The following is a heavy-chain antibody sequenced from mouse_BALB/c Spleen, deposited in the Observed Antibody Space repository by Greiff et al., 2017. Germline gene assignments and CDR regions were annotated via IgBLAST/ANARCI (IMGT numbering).Heavy chain of an antibody. CDR1: GFTFSSFG. Sequence: EVQVVESGGGLVQPGGSRKLSCAASGFTFSSFGMHWVRQAPEKGLEWVAYISSGSSTIYYADTVKGRFTISRDNPKNTLFLQMTSLRSEDTAMYYCARTYGNYYYFDYWGQGTTLTVSS. V-gene: IGHV5-17*02. D-gene: IGHD2-10*02. CDR2: ISSGSSTI. CDR3: ARTYGNYYYFDY. J-gene: IGHJ2*01.